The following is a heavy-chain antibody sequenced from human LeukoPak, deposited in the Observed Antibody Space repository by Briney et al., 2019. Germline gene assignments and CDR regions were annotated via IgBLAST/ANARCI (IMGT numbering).Heavy chain of an antibody. Sequence: GASVKVSCKSSVYTFTSNAMHWVRQAPGQRREWMGWINAGNGNTKYSQKFQGRVTITRDTSESTVYMELSSLRSEDTAVYYCARVRGGYFDYWGQGTLVTVSS. D-gene: IGHD3-10*01. CDR2: INAGNGNT. CDR1: VYTFTSNA. CDR3: ARVRGGYFDY. V-gene: IGHV1-3*01. J-gene: IGHJ4*02.